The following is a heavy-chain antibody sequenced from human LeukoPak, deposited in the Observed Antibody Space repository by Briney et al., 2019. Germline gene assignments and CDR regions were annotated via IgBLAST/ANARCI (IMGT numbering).Heavy chain of an antibody. Sequence: GGSLRLSCAVSGFIFDDYTMHWVRQAPGKGLEWVSLISWDGGGTDYEDSVKGRFTISRDNSKNSLYLQMNNLRTEDTALYFCAKEGHRGGRGVIHYGMDVWGQGTTVTVSS. CDR3: AKEGHRGGRGVIHYGMDV. CDR2: ISWDGGGT. J-gene: IGHJ6*02. V-gene: IGHV3-43*01. CDR1: GFIFDDYT. D-gene: IGHD3-10*01.